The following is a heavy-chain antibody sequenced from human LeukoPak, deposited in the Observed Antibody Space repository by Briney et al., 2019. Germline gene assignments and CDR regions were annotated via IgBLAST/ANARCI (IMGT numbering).Heavy chain of an antibody. CDR2: MSSSGSTI. Sequence: GGSLRLSCAASGFTFSDYYMSWIRQAPGKGLEWVSYMSSSGSTIYYADSVKGRFTISRDNAKNSLFLQMNSLRAEDTAVYYCARALLSSGSLPGYWGQGTLVTVSS. V-gene: IGHV3-11*01. D-gene: IGHD6-19*01. J-gene: IGHJ4*02. CDR1: GFTFSDYY. CDR3: ARALLSSGSLPGY.